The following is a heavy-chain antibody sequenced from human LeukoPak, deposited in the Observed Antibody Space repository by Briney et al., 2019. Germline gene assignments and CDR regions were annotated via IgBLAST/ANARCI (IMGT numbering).Heavy chain of an antibody. CDR1: GGSFSGYY. CDR3: ARGRAMVVRYFDY. V-gene: IGHV4-34*01. J-gene: IGHJ4*02. Sequence: SETLSLTCAVYGGSFSGYYWSWIRQPPGKGLEWIGEINHSGSTNYNPSLKSRVTISVDTSKNQFSLKLSSVTAADTAVYYCARGRAMVVRYFDYWGQGTLVTVSS. D-gene: IGHD3-22*01. CDR2: INHSGST.